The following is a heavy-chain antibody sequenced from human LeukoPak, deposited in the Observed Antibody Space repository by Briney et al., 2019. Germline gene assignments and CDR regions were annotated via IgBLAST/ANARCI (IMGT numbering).Heavy chain of an antibody. J-gene: IGHJ4*02. CDR2: IIPIFGTA. CDR1: GGTFSSYA. Sequence: ASVKVSCKASGGTFSSYAISWVRQAPGQGLEWMGGIIPIFGTANYAQKFQGRVTITADESTSTAYMELSSLRSEDTAVYYCAADDPYTIAVAGPRGDYWGQGTLVTVSS. D-gene: IGHD6-19*01. V-gene: IGHV1-69*13. CDR3: AADDPYTIAVAGPRGDY.